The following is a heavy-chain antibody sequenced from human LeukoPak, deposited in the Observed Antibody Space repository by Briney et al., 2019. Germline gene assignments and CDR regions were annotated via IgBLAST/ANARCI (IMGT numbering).Heavy chain of an antibody. Sequence: ASVKVSCKASGYTFTGYYMHWVRQAPGQGLEWMGWINPNSGGTNYAQKFQGRVTMTRDTSISTAYMELSRLRSDDTAVYYCAGRPLGGDLGDYWGQGTLVTVSS. CDR2: INPNSGGT. V-gene: IGHV1-2*02. CDR3: AGRPLGGDLGDY. CDR1: GYTFTGYY. D-gene: IGHD2-21*01. J-gene: IGHJ4*02.